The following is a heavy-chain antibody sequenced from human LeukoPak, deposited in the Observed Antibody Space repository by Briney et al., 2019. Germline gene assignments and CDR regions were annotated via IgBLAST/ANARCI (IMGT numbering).Heavy chain of an antibody. CDR3: AKTTTGYSSGRYPGWPADS. CDR2: IFGSGGSA. D-gene: IGHD6-19*01. Sequence: GGSLRLSCAASGFTFNTYAMYWVRQAPGKGLEWGSGIFGSGGSAHYADSVKGRFTISRDNSKNTVYLQMNSLRAEDTAVYYCAKTTTGYSSGRYPGWPADSWGQGALVTVSS. CDR1: GFTFNTYA. J-gene: IGHJ4*02. V-gene: IGHV3-23*01.